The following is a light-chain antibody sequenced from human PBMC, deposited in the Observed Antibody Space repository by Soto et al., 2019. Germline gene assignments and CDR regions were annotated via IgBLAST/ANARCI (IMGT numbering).Light chain of an antibody. J-gene: IGKJ1*01. CDR1: ESVSRF. V-gene: IGKV3-11*01. CDR3: QQRSDWPRK. CDR2: DAS. Sequence: EIVLTQSPATLSLSPGERATLSCRASESVSRFLAWYQQKPGQAPRLLIFDASDRATGISARFSGSGSGTDFTLTISRLEPEDFAVYYCQQRSDWPRKFGQGTKV.